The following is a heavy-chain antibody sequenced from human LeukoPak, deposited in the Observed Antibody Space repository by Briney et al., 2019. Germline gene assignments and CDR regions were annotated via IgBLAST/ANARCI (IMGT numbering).Heavy chain of an antibody. J-gene: IGHJ4*02. V-gene: IGHV3-30-3*01. CDR1: VFTFSTYV. Sequence: GWSLRLSCAASVFTFSTYVMHWVRQAPGKRLEGVAVISYDGVNKYYADSVKGRFTISRDDSKNTVYLQMNSLRVEDTAVYYCARVSSVGATREFDYWGQGTLVTVSS. CDR2: ISYDGVNK. CDR3: ARVSSVGATREFDY. D-gene: IGHD1-26*01.